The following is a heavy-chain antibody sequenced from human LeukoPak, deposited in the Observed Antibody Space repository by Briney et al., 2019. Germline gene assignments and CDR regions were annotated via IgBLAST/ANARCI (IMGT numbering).Heavy chain of an antibody. V-gene: IGHV1-18*01. CDR3: ARGPYCSGSSCYSQYFDY. J-gene: IGHJ4*02. CDR2: ISAYNGNT. D-gene: IGHD2-15*01. CDR1: GGTFTDYG. Sequence: ASVKVSCKSSGGTFTDYGISWVRQAPGQGLEWMGWISAYNGNTKYAQKLQGRVSMTTDTSTSTAYMELRSLTSDDTAVYYCARGPYCSGSSCYSQYFDYWGQGTLVTVSS.